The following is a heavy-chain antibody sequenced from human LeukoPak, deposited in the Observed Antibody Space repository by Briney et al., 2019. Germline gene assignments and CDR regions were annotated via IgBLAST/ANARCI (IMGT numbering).Heavy chain of an antibody. CDR3: ARVPGDYGWFGNYYYMDV. CDR1: GYTFTSYG. D-gene: IGHD4-17*01. V-gene: IGHV1-18*01. CDR2: ISAYNGNT. Sequence: ASVKVSCKASGYTFTSYGISWVRQAPGQGLAWVGWISAYNGNTNYAQKLQGRVTMTTDTSTSTAYMELRSLRSDDTAVYYCARVPGDYGWFGNYYYMDVWGKGTTVTVSS. J-gene: IGHJ6*03.